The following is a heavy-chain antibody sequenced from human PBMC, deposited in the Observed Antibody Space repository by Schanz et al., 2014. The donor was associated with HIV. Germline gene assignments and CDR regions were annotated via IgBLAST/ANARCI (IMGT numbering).Heavy chain of an antibody. V-gene: IGHV3-9*01. CDR1: GFTFDDHA. CDR2: ITWNGAGT. Sequence: VQLVESGGGVVQPGRSLRLSCAASGFTFDDHAMYWVRQVPGKGLEWVAGITWNGAGTGYGDSVKGRFTISRDSAKNSLYLQMNSLRVEDTALYYCAKVYYDRGGHFDYWGQGTLVTVSS. J-gene: IGHJ4*02. CDR3: AKVYYDRGGHFDY. D-gene: IGHD3-10*02.